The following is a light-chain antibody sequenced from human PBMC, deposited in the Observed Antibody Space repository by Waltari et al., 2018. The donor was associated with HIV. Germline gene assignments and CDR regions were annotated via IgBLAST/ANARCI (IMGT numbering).Light chain of an antibody. Sequence: ERVMTQSPGTLYASPGERATLSCRASQSVRSNLAWYQQRPGRAPRLLIYGASTTATGVPARFSGNESGTDFTLTISSLQSEDFAVYYCQQYRTFGQGTQVQIK. J-gene: IGKJ1*01. CDR3: QQYRT. V-gene: IGKV3-15*01. CDR2: GAS. CDR1: QSVRSN.